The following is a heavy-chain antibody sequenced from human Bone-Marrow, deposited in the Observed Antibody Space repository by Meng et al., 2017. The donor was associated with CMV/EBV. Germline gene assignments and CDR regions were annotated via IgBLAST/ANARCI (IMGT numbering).Heavy chain of an antibody. J-gene: IGHJ6*02. D-gene: IGHD1-26*01. CDR3: ARDRIVGAGGYYGMDV. CDR2: IGTAGDT. CDR1: GFTFSSYD. V-gene: IGHV3-13*01. Sequence: GGSLRLSCAASGFTFSSYDMHWVRQATGKGLEWVSAIGTAGDTYYPGSVKGRFTISRENAKNSLYLQMNSLRAGDTAVYYCARDRIVGAGGYYGMDVWGQGTTVTGSS.